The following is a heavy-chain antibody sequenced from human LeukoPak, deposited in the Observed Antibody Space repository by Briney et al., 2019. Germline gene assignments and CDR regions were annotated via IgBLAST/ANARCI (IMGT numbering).Heavy chain of an antibody. Sequence: SETLSLTCTVSGGSISSYYWSWIRQPPGKGLEWIGYIYYSGSTNYNPSLKSRVTISVDTSKNQFSLKLTSVTAADTAVYYCARHSAMDTYSFDYWGQGMLVTVSS. D-gene: IGHD5-18*01. CDR1: GGSISSYY. CDR3: ARHSAMDTYSFDY. CDR2: IYYSGST. J-gene: IGHJ4*02. V-gene: IGHV4-59*08.